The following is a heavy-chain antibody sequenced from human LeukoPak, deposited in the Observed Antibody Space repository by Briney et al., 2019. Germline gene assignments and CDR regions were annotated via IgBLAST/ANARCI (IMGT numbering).Heavy chain of an antibody. Sequence: PSQTLSLTCAVSGGSISSGGYSWSWIRQPPWKGLEWIGYIYHSGSTYYNPSLKSRVTISVDRSKNQFSLKLSSVTAADTAVYYCARGAVPAAIVWFDPWGQGTLVTVSS. J-gene: IGHJ5*02. V-gene: IGHV4-30-2*01. CDR3: ARGAVPAAIVWFDP. D-gene: IGHD2-2*01. CDR2: IYHSGST. CDR1: GGSISSGGYS.